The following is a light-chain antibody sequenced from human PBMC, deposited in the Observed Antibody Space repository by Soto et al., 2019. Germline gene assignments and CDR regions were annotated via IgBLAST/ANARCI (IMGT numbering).Light chain of an antibody. Sequence: EIVMTQSPATLSVSPGERATLSCRASQSVSSNLAWYQQKPGQAPRLLIYGTSTRATGIPARFSGSGFGTEFTLTISSLQSEDFAVYYCQQYNNWPLTFGQGTKVDSK. CDR1: QSVSSN. J-gene: IGKJ1*01. CDR3: QQYNNWPLT. CDR2: GTS. V-gene: IGKV3-15*01.